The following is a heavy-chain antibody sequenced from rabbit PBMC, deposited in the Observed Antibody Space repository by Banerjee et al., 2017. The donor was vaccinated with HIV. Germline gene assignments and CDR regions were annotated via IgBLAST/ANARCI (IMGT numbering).Heavy chain of an antibody. Sequence: YANWPKGRFTISKTSSTTVTLQMASLTAADTATYFCAREVAGKFGLWGQGTLVTVS. D-gene: IGHD4-1*01. CDR3: AREVAGKFGL. V-gene: IGHV1S40*01. J-gene: IGHJ3*01.